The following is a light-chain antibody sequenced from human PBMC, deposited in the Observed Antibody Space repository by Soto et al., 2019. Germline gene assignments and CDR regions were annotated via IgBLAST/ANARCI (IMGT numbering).Light chain of an antibody. Sequence: DTQLTQSPSFLSASVGDRVTITCRASQGISSYLAWYQQKPGKVPKLLIYAASTLQSGVPSRFSGSGSGTEFTLTISSLQPEDFATYYCQQLNTYPITFGQGTRLEIK. CDR2: AAS. V-gene: IGKV1-9*01. J-gene: IGKJ5*01. CDR1: QGISSY. CDR3: QQLNTYPIT.